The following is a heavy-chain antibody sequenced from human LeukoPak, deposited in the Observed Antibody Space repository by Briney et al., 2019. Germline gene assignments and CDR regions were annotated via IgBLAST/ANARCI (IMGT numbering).Heavy chain of an antibody. Sequence: GGSLRLSCAVPRFPFSTHAMSWVRQAPGGGLEWVSGISISGDVTYYADAVQGRFIISRDNSRNTVYLQMNSLRVEDTAVYYCAKDAYCGGDCYPAEYFQHWGQGTLVTVSS. CDR2: ISISGDVT. CDR3: AKDAYCGGDCYPAEYFQH. CDR1: RFPFSTHA. V-gene: IGHV3-23*01. D-gene: IGHD2-21*02. J-gene: IGHJ1*01.